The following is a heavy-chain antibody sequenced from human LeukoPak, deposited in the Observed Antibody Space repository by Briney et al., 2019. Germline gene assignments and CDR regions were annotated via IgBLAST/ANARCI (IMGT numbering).Heavy chain of an antibody. V-gene: IGHV3-30*18. Sequence: PGGSLRLSCAASGFTFSSYGMHWVRQAPGKGLEWVAVISYDGSNKYYADSVKGRFTISRDNSKNTLYLQMNSLRAEDTAVYYCAKAERGPEYYTTPFDYWGQGTLVTVSS. D-gene: IGHD2/OR15-2a*01. CDR1: GFTFSSYG. J-gene: IGHJ4*02. CDR2: ISYDGSNK. CDR3: AKAERGPEYYTTPFDY.